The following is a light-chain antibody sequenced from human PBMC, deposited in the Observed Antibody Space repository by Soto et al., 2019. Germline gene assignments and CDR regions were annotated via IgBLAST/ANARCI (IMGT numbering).Light chain of an antibody. CDR1: SSDIGSYTL. CDR3: CSYAGSFTYV. Sequence: QSALTQPASVSGSPGQSITISCTGTSSDIGSYTLVSWYQQHPGKAPKLLIYEVSKRPSGVSSRFSGSRSGNTASLTISGLQAEDEADYFCCSYAGSFTYVFGTGTKVT. J-gene: IGLJ1*01. V-gene: IGLV2-23*02. CDR2: EVS.